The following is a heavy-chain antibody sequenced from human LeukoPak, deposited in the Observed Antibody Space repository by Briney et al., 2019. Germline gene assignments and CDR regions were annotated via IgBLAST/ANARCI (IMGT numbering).Heavy chain of an antibody. J-gene: IGHJ3*02. CDR3: ATLRGDYPDAFDI. Sequence: ASVKISCKISGYTFTDYYMHWVRQAPGKGLEWMGLVDPEDGETIYAEKFQGRVTITADTSTDTAYMELSSLRSEDTAVYYCATLRGDYPDAFDIWGQGTMVTVSS. CDR2: VDPEDGET. CDR1: GYTFTDYY. V-gene: IGHV1-69-2*01. D-gene: IGHD4-17*01.